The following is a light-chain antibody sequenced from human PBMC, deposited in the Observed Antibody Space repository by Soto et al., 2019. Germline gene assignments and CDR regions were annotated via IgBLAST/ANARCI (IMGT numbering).Light chain of an antibody. CDR2: KAS. Sequence: IQMTQSPSTLSASVGDRVTITCRASQSVTNWLAWYQQKPGKAPKLLIYKASNLESGVPSRFSGSGSGTEFTLTISSLQPDDFATYYCQQYNTFPPYTFGQGTKLEIK. J-gene: IGKJ2*01. CDR1: QSVTNW. V-gene: IGKV1-5*03. CDR3: QQYNTFPPYT.